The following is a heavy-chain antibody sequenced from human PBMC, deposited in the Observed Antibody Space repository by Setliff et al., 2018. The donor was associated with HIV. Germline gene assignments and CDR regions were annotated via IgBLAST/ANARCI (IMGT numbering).Heavy chain of an antibody. J-gene: IGHJ4*02. CDR1: GYTFTGYY. V-gene: IGHV1-2*02. Sequence: ASVKVSCKAFGYTFTGYYMHWVRQAPGQGLEWMGWINPKSGATNYTQNFQGRVTMSRDTSISTAYMELSRLKSDDTAVYFCARQDIPTGYYLFDYWGQGTQVTV. CDR3: ARQDIPTGYYLFDY. D-gene: IGHD3-9*01. CDR2: INPKSGAT.